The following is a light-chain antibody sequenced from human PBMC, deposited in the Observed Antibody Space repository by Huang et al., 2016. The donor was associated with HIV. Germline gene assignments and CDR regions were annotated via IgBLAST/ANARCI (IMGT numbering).Light chain of an antibody. J-gene: IGKJ5*01. CDR2: GAS. CDR1: QSVSSSY. Sequence: EIVLTQSPGTLFLSPGERATLSCRASQSVSSSYLAWYQQKPGQAPRLLIYGASSRATGIPDRFSGRGSGTDFTLTISRLEPEDFAVYYCQQYGSSPGITFGQGTRLEIK. CDR3: QQYGSSPGIT. V-gene: IGKV3-20*01.